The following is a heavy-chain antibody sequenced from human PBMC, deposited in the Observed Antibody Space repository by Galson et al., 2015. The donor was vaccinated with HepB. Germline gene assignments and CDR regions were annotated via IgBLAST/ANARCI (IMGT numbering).Heavy chain of an antibody. V-gene: IGHV3-7*01. CDR1: GFTFSGSW. J-gene: IGHJ3*02. D-gene: IGHD3-22*01. CDR3: AREPNYYDSSGYYDDAIDI. Sequence: SLRLSCAASGFTFSGSWMSWVRQAPGKGLEWVANIKQDGSEKYYVDSVEGRFTISRDNAKTSLYLQMNSLRAEDTAVYYCAREPNYYDSSGYYDDAIDIWGQGTMVTVSS. CDR2: IKQDGSEK.